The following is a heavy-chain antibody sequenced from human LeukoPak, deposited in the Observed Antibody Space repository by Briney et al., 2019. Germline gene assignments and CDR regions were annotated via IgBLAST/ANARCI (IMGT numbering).Heavy chain of an antibody. CDR1: GFTFSSYA. Sequence: GGSLRLSCAASGFTFSSYAMSWVRQAPGKELEWVSAIGGSGGSTYYADSVKGRFTVSRDNAKNTLYLQMDSLRAEDTAVYYCATDRNSGKYYDYWGQGTLVTVSS. V-gene: IGHV3-23*01. CDR3: ATDRNSGKYYDY. J-gene: IGHJ4*02. CDR2: IGGSGGST. D-gene: IGHD1-26*01.